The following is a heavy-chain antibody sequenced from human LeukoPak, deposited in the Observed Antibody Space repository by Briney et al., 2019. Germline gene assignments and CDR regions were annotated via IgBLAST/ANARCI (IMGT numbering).Heavy chain of an antibody. D-gene: IGHD5-24*01. V-gene: IGHV3-21*01. J-gene: IGHJ4*02. CDR2: ISSSSSYI. CDR3: ARDFEMATWDY. Sequence: GGSLRLSCAASGFTFSSYGMNWVRQAPGKGLEWVSSISSSSSYIYYADSVKGRFTISRDNAKNSLYLQMNSLRAEDTAVYYCARDFEMATWDYWGQGTLVTVSS. CDR1: GFTFSSYG.